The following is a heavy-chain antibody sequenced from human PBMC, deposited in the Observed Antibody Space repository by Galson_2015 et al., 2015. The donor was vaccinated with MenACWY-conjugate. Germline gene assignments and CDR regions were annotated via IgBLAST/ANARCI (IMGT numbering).Heavy chain of an antibody. Sequence: YWMNWVRQAPGKGLEWVGSIKQDGSEKNYVDSVKGRFTFSRDNAKNSLYLQMNSLRAEDTAVYYCARDVAVGGFDYWGQGTRVTVSS. CDR1: YW. J-gene: IGHJ4*02. D-gene: IGHD6-19*01. CDR2: IKQDGSEK. V-gene: IGHV3-7*03. CDR3: ARDVAVGGFDY.